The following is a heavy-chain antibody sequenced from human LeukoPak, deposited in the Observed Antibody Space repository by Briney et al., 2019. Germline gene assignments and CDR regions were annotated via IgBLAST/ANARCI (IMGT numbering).Heavy chain of an antibody. CDR2: ISSNGGST. CDR3: VKDGSGSYYTYYFDY. J-gene: IGHJ4*02. CDR1: GFTFSRYA. D-gene: IGHD3-10*01. Sequence: GGSLRLSCSASGFTFSRYAMHWVRQAPGKGLEYVSGISSNGGSTYYADSVKGRFTISRDNSKNTLYLQMSSLRAEDTAVYYCVKDGSGSYYTYYFDYWGQGTLVTVSS. V-gene: IGHV3-64D*06.